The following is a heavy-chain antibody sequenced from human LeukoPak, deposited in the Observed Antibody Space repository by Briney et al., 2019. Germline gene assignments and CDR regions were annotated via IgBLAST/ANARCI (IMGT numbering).Heavy chain of an antibody. CDR3: AKDISLLRVVPAAIDY. CDR1: GFTFSSYS. Sequence: GGSLRLSCAASGFTFSSYSMNWVRQAPGKGLEWVSSISSSSSYIYYADSVRGRFTISRDNAKNSLYLQMNSLRAEDTAVYYCAKDISLLRVVPAAIDYWGQGTLVTVSS. V-gene: IGHV3-21*01. J-gene: IGHJ4*02. D-gene: IGHD2-2*01. CDR2: ISSSSSYI.